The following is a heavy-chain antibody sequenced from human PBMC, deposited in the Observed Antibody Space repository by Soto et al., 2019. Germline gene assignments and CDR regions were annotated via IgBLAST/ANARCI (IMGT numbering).Heavy chain of an antibody. Sequence: SVKVSCTASGGTFSSYTISWVRQAPGQGLEWMGRIIPILGIANYAQKFQGRVTITAGKSTSTAYMELSSLRAEDTAVYYCAKDLGDFWSGSLVSPMAFDPWGQGTLVTVSS. CDR3: AKDLGDFWSGSLVSPMAFDP. CDR2: IIPILGIA. V-gene: IGHV1-69*04. J-gene: IGHJ5*02. D-gene: IGHD3-3*01. CDR1: GGTFSSYT.